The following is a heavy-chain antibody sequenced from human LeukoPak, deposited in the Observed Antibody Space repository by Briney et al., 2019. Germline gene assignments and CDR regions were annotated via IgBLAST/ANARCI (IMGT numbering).Heavy chain of an antibody. CDR1: GGSISSGSYY. CDR2: IYTSGST. J-gene: IGHJ4*02. Sequence: PSETLSLTCTVSGGSISSGSYYWSWIRQPAGRGLEWIGRIYTSGSTNYNPSLKSRVTISVDTSKNQFSLKLSSVTAADTAVYYCARERVAATNGFDYWGQGTLATVSS. D-gene: IGHD2-15*01. CDR3: ARERVAATNGFDY. V-gene: IGHV4-61*02.